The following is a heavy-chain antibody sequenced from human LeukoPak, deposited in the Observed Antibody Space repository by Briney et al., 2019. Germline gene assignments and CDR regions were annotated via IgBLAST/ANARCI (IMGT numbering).Heavy chain of an antibody. CDR1: GGTISSTSYY. J-gene: IGHJ6*02. V-gene: IGHV4-39*01. CDR3: ARRVGYCTTSSCQPYYYGLDV. CDR2: IYYSGST. Sequence: SETLSLTCSVSGGTISSTSYYWAWIRQPPGKGLEWIGSIYYSGSTYYNPSLKSRVIISVDTSKNQFSLKLHSVTAADTAVYYCARRVGYCTTSSCQPYYYGLDVWGQGTTVTVS. D-gene: IGHD2-2*01.